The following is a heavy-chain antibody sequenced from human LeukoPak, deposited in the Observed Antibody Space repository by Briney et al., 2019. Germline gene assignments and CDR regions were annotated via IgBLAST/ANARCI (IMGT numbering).Heavy chain of an antibody. D-gene: IGHD1-1*01. CDR1: GFAFRDYA. CDR2: VAYDGSSK. V-gene: IGHV3-30*04. Sequence: GGSLRLSCAASGFAFRDYALHWVRQAPGKGLEWVAFVAYDGSSKYYRDSVKGRFIISRDYSRNILYLQMNSLRGDDTAVYYCARDGVTRRYNMYFYMDVWGTGTTVAVSS. J-gene: IGHJ6*03. CDR3: ARDGVTRRYNMYFYMDV.